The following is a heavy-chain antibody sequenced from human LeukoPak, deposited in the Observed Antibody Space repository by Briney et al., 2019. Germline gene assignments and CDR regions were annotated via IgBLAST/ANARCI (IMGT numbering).Heavy chain of an antibody. J-gene: IGHJ4*02. CDR1: GGSFSDYY. CDR3: ARRGNYDFWSGYLDY. D-gene: IGHD3-3*01. Sequence: SETLSLTCAVYGGSFSDYYWSWIRQPPGKGLEWIGEINHSGSTYYNPSLKSRVTISVDTSKNQFSLKLNSVTAADTAVYYCARRGNYDFWSGYLDYWGQGTLVTVSS. V-gene: IGHV4-34*01. CDR2: INHSGST.